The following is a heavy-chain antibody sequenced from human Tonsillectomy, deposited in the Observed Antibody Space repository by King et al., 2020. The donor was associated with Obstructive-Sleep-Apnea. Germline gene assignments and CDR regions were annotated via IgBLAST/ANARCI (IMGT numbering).Heavy chain of an antibody. CDR3: ARVSWVGPDAFDI. CDR2: IYHSGST. D-gene: IGHD1-26*01. Sequence: QLQESGPGLVKPSETLSLTCTVSGYSISSGYYWGWIRQPPGKGLEWIGSIYHSGSTYYNPSLKSRVTISVDTSKNQFSLKLSSVTAADTAVYYCARVSWVGPDAFDIWGQGTMVPVSS. J-gene: IGHJ3*02. V-gene: IGHV4-38-2*02. CDR1: GYSISSGYY.